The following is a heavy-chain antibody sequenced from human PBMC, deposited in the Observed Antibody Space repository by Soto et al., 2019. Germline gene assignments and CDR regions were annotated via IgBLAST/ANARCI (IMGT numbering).Heavy chain of an antibody. D-gene: IGHD2-2*01. CDR3: ARVPDR. V-gene: IGHV4-59*12. J-gene: IGHJ5*02. CDR1: GGSISSYY. Sequence: PSETLSLTCTVSGGSISSYYWSWIRQPPGKGLEWIGYIYYNVNTNYNPSLKSRVTISVDRSKNQFSLKLSSVTAADTAVYYCARVPDRWGQGTLVTVSS. CDR2: IYYNVNT.